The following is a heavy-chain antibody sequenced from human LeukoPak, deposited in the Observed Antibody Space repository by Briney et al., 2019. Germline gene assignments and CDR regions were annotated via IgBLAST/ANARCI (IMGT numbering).Heavy chain of an antibody. J-gene: IGHJ4*02. CDR1: GGSISSYY. Sequence: PSETLSLTCTVSGGSISSYYWSWIRQPPGKGLEWIGYIYYSGSTNYNPSLKSRVTISVDTSKNQFSLKLSSVTAADTAVYYCARDQGISREGSLEDWGQGTLVTVSS. CDR2: IYYSGST. D-gene: IGHD2-15*01. CDR3: ARDQGISREGSLED. V-gene: IGHV4-59*01.